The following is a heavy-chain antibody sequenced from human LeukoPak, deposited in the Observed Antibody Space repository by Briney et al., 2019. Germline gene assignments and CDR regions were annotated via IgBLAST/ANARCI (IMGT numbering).Heavy chain of an antibody. V-gene: IGHV4-59*01. CDR3: ARVLRYCSGGNCYSGGLGYMDV. CDR1: GGSISSYY. D-gene: IGHD2-15*01. CDR2: IYYSGST. Sequence: PSETLSLTCTVSGGSISSYYWSWIRQPPGKGLEWIGYIYYSGSTNYNPSLKSRVTISVKTSKNQFSLKLRSVTAADTAVYYCARVLRYCSGGNCYSGGLGYMDVWGKGTTVTISS. J-gene: IGHJ6*03.